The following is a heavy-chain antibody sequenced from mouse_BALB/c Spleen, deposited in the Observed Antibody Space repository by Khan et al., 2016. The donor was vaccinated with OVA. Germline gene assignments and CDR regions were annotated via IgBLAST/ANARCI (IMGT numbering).Heavy chain of an antibody. V-gene: IGHV9-1*02. CDR3: ARKEYGWYFDV. J-gene: IGHJ1*01. Sequence: QIQLVQSGPELKKPGETVKISCKASGYTFTNYGMNWVKQAPGKGLKWMGWINTYTGEPTYADDFKGRFAFSLETSASTAYLQINNLKNEDMATYFCARKEYGWYFDVWGAGTTVTVSS. CDR1: GYTFTNYG. D-gene: IGHD2-10*02. CDR2: INTYTGEP.